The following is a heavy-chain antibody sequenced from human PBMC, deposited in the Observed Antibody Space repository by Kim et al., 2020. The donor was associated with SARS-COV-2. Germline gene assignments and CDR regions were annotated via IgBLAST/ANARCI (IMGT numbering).Heavy chain of an antibody. CDR3: ARLEDYYYYYMDV. CDR1: GFTFDDYG. CDR2: INWNGGST. Sequence: GGSLRLSCAASGFTFDDYGMSWVRQAPGKGLEWVSGINWNGGSTGYADSVKARFTISRDNAKNSLYLQMNSLRAEDTALYYCARLEDYYYYYMDVWGKGTTVTVSS. J-gene: IGHJ6*03. V-gene: IGHV3-20*04.